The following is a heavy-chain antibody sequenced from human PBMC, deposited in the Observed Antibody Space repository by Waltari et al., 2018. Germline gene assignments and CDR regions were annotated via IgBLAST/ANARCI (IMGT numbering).Heavy chain of an antibody. CDR1: GYSISSGYY. J-gene: IGHJ4*02. D-gene: IGHD3-10*01. CDR2: IYHSGST. V-gene: IGHV4-38-2*01. Sequence: QVQLQESGPGLVKPSETLSLTCAVSGYSISSGYYWGWIRQPPGKGLEWIGSIYHSGSTYYNPYLKSRVTISVDTSKNQFSLKLSSVTAADTAVYYCARALWFGESDYWGQGTLVTVSS. CDR3: ARALWFGESDY.